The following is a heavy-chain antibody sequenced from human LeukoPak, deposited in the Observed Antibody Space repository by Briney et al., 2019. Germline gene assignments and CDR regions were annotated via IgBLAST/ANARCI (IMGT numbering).Heavy chain of an antibody. CDR2: ISSSSSYI. CDR3: ASGYDSYYFDY. V-gene: IGHV3-21*01. Sequence: GGSLRLSXAASGFTFRSYSMNWIRQAPGKGLEWVSFISSSSSYIYYADSVKGRFTISRDNAKNSLYLQMNSLRAEDTAVYYCASGYDSYYFDYWGQGTLVTVSS. J-gene: IGHJ4*02. CDR1: GFTFRSYS. D-gene: IGHD5-12*01.